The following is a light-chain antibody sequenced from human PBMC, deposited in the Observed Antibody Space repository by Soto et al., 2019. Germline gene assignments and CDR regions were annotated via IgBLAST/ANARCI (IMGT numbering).Light chain of an antibody. Sequence: EVVLTHSPSTLSFSPGEIATLSCMSSHSLSINYLARYQHKPGQAPSLLIYHASSRAAGIPDRFSGSGSGADFTLTISRLEPEDFAVYYCQQYVNSPGTFGQGTRLEIK. V-gene: IGKV3-20*01. CDR3: QQYVNSPGT. J-gene: IGKJ5*01. CDR1: HSLSINY. CDR2: HAS.